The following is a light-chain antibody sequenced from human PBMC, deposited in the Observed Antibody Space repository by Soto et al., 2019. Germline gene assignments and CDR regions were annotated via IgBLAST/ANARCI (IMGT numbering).Light chain of an antibody. V-gene: IGLV2-14*01. CDR3: SSYTSSSTLI. CDR1: SSVVGGYNY. J-gene: IGLJ1*01. CDR2: DVS. Sequence: QSVLTQPASVSGSPGQSITISCTGTSSVVGGYNYVSWYQQHPGKAPKLMIYDVSNRPSGVSNRFSGSKSGNTASLTISGLQAEDEADYYCSSYTSSSTLIFGTGTKATDL.